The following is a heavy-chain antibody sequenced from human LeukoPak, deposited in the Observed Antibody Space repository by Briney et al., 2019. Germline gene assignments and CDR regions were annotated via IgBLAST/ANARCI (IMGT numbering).Heavy chain of an antibody. J-gene: IGHJ4*02. V-gene: IGHV1-69*05. CDR3: AVQGRYCSGGSCYYFDY. CDR1: GGPFSSYA. CDR2: IIPIFGTA. Sequence: ASVKVSCKASGGPFSSYAISWVRQAPGQGLEWMGGIIPIFGTANYAQKFQGRGTITTDKATSTAYMELSSLRSEDTAVYYCAVQGRYCSGGSCYYFDYWGQGTLVTVSS. D-gene: IGHD2-15*01.